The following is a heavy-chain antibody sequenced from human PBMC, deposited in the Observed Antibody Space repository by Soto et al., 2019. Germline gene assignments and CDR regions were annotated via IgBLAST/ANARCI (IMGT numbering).Heavy chain of an antibody. CDR2: IYYSGST. CDR1: GGSIGSYY. D-gene: IGHD6-13*01. Sequence: SETLSLTCTVSGGSIGSYYWSWIRQPPGKGLEWIGYIYYSGSTNYNPSLKSRVTISVDTSKNQFSLKLSSVTAADTAVYYCANSGYSSSIDAFDIWGQGTMVTVSS. CDR3: ANSGYSSSIDAFDI. V-gene: IGHV4-59*08. J-gene: IGHJ3*02.